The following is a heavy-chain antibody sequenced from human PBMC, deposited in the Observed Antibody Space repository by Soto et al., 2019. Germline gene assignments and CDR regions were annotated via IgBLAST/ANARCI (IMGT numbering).Heavy chain of an antibody. CDR1: GFTFSSYA. CDR2: ISYDGSNK. V-gene: IGHV3-30-3*01. J-gene: IGHJ4*02. D-gene: IGHD3-22*01. Sequence: QVQLVESGGGVVQPGRSLRLSCAASGFTFSSYALHWVRQAPGKGLEWVAVISYDGSNKYYADSVKGRFTISRDNSKNTLYLQMNSLRAEDTAVYYCARAPHYDSSGYYYDYWGQGTLVTV. CDR3: ARAPHYDSSGYYYDY.